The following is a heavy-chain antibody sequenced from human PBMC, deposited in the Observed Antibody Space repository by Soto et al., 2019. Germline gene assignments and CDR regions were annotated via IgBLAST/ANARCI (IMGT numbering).Heavy chain of an antibody. V-gene: IGHV4-34*01. D-gene: IGHD2-15*01. CDR1: GGSFSGYY. CDR2: INHSGST. Sequence: SSETLSLTCAVYGGSFSGYYWSWIRQPPGKGLEWSGEINHSGSTNYNPSLKSRVTISVGTSKNQFSLKLSSVTAADTAVYYCARDPVVVVAATTSWGQGTLVTVSS. J-gene: IGHJ5*02. CDR3: ARDPVVVVAATTS.